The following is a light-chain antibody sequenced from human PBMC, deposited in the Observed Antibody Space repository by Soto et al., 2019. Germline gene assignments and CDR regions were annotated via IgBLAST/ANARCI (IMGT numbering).Light chain of an antibody. V-gene: IGKV1-5*03. CDR3: QQYSSSSPWT. Sequence: DIQMTQSPSTLSGSVGDRVTITCRASQTISSWLAWYQQKPGKAPKLLIYKASTLKSGVPSRFSGSGSGTEFTLTISSLQPDDFATYYCQQYSSSSPWTFGQGTRVEIK. J-gene: IGKJ1*01. CDR2: KAS. CDR1: QTISSW.